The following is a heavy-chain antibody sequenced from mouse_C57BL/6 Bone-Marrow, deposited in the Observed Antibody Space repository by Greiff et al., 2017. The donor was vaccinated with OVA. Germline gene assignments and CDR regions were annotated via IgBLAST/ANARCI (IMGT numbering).Heavy chain of an antibody. V-gene: IGHV1-81*01. D-gene: IGHD2-2*01. CDR1: GYTFTSYG. Sequence: VQLQQSGAELARPGASVKLSCKASGYTFTSYGISWVKQRTGQGLEWIGEIYPRSGNTYYNEKFKGKATLTADKSSSTAYMELRSLTSEDSAVYFCARSGYAFDDWGQGTTLTVSS. CDR3: ARSGYAFDD. J-gene: IGHJ2*01. CDR2: IYPRSGNT.